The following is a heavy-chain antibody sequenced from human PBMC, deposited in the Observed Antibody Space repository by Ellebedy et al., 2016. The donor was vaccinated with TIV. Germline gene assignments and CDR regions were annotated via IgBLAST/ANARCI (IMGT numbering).Heavy chain of an antibody. CDR3: AKKHPYGSGSYGAFDI. V-gene: IGHV3-23*01. D-gene: IGHD3-10*01. J-gene: IGHJ3*02. CDR2: ISGSGDKT. Sequence: GESLKISCAASGITFSSHAISWVRQTPGKGLEWVSAISGSGDKTYYADSVKGRFTIFRDNSKNTLYLQMNSLRAEDTAVYFCAKKHPYGSGSYGAFDIWGQGTMVTVSS. CDR1: GITFSSHA.